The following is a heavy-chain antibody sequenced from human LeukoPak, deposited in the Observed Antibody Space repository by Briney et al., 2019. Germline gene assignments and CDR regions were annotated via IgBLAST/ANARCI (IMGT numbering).Heavy chain of an antibody. CDR1: GFSFSNYG. V-gene: IGHV3-30*02. Sequence: PGGSLRLSCAASGFSFSNYGMNWVRQAPGKGLVWVADIRYDSSKRHYVDSVKGRFTISRDNSKNTLYLEMGSLGVEDTAVYYCATPLSASSTDYWGQGTMVTVSS. CDR2: IRYDSSKR. D-gene: IGHD6-6*01. CDR3: ATPLSASSTDY. J-gene: IGHJ4*02.